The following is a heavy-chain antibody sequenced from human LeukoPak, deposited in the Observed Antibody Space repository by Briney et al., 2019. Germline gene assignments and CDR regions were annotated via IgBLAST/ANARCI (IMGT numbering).Heavy chain of an antibody. J-gene: IGHJ4*02. Sequence: GGSLRLSRAASGFTFSSYSMDWVRQAPGKGLEWVSYISSFSGTIYYADSVKGRFTISRDNAKNSLYLQMNSLRAEDTAVYYCARDQGGEQSYWGQGTLVTVSS. CDR3: ARDQGGEQSY. D-gene: IGHD3-16*01. V-gene: IGHV3-48*01. CDR1: GFTFSSYS. CDR2: ISSFSGTI.